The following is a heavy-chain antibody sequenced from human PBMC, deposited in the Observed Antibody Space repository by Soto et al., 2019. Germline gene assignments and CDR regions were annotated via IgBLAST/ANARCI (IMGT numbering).Heavy chain of an antibody. CDR3: ARDRLVPYGYGMDV. Sequence: QMQLVESGGGVVQPGRSLRLSCAAPGFTFRSYGIHWVRQAPGKGLEWVALIWFDGSKKYYVDSVKGRFADSRDTSKNTLYLQMDSLRVEDTAVYYCARDRLVPYGYGMDVWGQGTTVTVSS. D-gene: IGHD2-2*01. CDR1: GFTFRSYG. CDR2: IWFDGSKK. V-gene: IGHV3-33*01. J-gene: IGHJ6*02.